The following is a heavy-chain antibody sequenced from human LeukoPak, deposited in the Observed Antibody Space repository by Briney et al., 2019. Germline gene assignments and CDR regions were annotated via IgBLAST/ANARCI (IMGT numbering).Heavy chain of an antibody. J-gene: IGHJ4*02. Sequence: ASVKVSCKASGGTFSSYAISWVRQAPGQGLEWMGGIIPIFGTANYAQKFQGRVTITADESTSTAYMELSSLRSEDTAVYYCAVSSLYDSSGYYLEHFDYWGQGTLVTVSS. V-gene: IGHV1-69*13. CDR3: AVSSLYDSSGYYLEHFDY. D-gene: IGHD3-22*01. CDR2: IIPIFGTA. CDR1: GGTFSSYA.